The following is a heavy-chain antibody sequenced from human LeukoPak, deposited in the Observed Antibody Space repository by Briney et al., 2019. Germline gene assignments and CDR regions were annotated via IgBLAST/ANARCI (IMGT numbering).Heavy chain of an antibody. J-gene: IGHJ4*02. CDR1: GFTFSSYW. Sequence: GSLRLSCAASGFTFSSYWMNWARQAPGKGLEWIGYIYHSGSTYYNPSLKSRVTISVDRSKNQFSLKLSSVTAADTAVYYCAEGLGGSYLRWGQGTLVTVSS. D-gene: IGHD1-26*01. CDR3: AEGLGGSYLR. CDR2: IYHSGST. V-gene: IGHV4-34*08.